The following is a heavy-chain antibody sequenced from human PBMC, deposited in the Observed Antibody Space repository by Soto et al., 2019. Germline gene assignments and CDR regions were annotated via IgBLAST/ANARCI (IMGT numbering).Heavy chain of an antibody. D-gene: IGHD1-26*01. Sequence: SETLSLTCTVSCGSISSHYWSWVRQAPGKGLEWIGHIYYRGSTTYNPSLRSRSTIPVDTSNNQFSLKLNSVTTADTAVYYCARDGREASGMDVWGQGTKVTVSS. CDR3: ARDGREASGMDV. CDR1: CGSISSHY. J-gene: IGHJ6*02. CDR2: IYYRGST. V-gene: IGHV4-59*11.